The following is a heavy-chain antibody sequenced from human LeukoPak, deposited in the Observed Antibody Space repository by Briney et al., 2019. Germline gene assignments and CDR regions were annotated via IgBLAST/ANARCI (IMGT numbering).Heavy chain of an antibody. CDR1: GFTVSSNY. D-gene: IGHD3-3*01. J-gene: IGHJ4*02. V-gene: IGHV3-66*01. CDR3: ARSPLGGDFWSGYFPGNYFDY. Sequence: GGSLRLSCAASGFTVSSNYMSWVRQAPGKGLEWVSVIYSGGSTYYADSVKGRFTISSDNSKNTLYLQMNSLRAEDTAVYYCARSPLGGDFWSGYFPGNYFDYWGQGTLVTVSS. CDR2: IYSGGST.